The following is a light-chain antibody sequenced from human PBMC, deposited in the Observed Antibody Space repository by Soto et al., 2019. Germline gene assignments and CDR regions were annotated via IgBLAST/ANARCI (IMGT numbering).Light chain of an antibody. CDR1: QRISSGY. J-gene: IGKJ2*01. V-gene: IGKV3-20*01. CDR3: QQYNNWPT. Sequence: EIVLTQSPGTLSLSPGERASLSCRASQRISSGYLAWYQQKPGQAPRLLIYGASNRATDIPDRFSGRGSGTDFTLTISRLEPEDFAVYYCQQYNNWPTFGQGTKLEIK. CDR2: GAS.